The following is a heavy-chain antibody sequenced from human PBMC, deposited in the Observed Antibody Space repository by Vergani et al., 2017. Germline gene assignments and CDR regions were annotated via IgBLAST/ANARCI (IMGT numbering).Heavy chain of an antibody. Sequence: QVQLVQSGAEVKKPGSSVKVSCKASGGTFSSYAISWVRQAPGQGLEGVGGIIPIFGTANYAQKFQGRVTITADESTSTAYMELSSLRSEDTAVYYCARAVVVVPAAIHYCYYYVDVWGKGTTVTVSS. CDR2: IIPIFGTA. J-gene: IGHJ6*03. D-gene: IGHD2-2*01. CDR1: GGTFSSYA. CDR3: ARAVVVVPAAIHYCYYYVDV. V-gene: IGHV1-69*01.